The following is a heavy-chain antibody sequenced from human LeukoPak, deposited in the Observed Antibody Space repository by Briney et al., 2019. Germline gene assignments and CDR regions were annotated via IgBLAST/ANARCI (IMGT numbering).Heavy chain of an antibody. CDR3: ACDYGGNSGVDY. Sequence: PGGSLRLSCPASGFTFSSYGMHWVRQAPGKGLEWVTFIWFDGSDKYYADSVKGRFTISRDNSKNTLYLQMNSLRAEDTAVYYCACDYGGNSGVDYWGQGTLVTVSS. CDR2: IWFDGSDK. D-gene: IGHD4-23*01. CDR1: GFTFSSYG. J-gene: IGHJ4*02. V-gene: IGHV3-30*02.